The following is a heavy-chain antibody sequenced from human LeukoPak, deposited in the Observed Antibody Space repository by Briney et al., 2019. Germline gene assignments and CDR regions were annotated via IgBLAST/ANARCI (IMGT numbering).Heavy chain of an antibody. V-gene: IGHV3-7*01. CDR2: IKQDGSEK. J-gene: IGHJ6*03. Sequence: PGGSLRLSCAASGFTFSSYWMSWVRQAPGKGLEWVANIKQDGSEKYYVDSVKGRFTISRDNAKNSLYLQMNSLRAEDTAVYYCARGNIVGPRAIWYYYMDVWGKGTTVTVSS. D-gene: IGHD2-15*01. CDR3: ARGNIVGPRAIWYYYMDV. CDR1: GFTFSSYW.